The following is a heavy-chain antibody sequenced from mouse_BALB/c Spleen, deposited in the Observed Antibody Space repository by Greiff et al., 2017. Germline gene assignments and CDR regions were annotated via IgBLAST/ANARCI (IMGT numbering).Heavy chain of an antibody. J-gene: IGHJ3*01. Sequence: EVKLVDSGPSLVKPSQTLSLTCSVTGDSITSGYWNWIRKFPGNKLEYMGYIRYSGSTYYNPSLKSRISITRDTSKNQYYLQLNSVTTEDTATYYCARNWEEAWFAYWGQGTLVTVSA. CDR3: ARNWEEAWFAY. CDR2: IRYSGST. D-gene: IGHD4-1*01. CDR1: GDSITSGY. V-gene: IGHV3-8*02.